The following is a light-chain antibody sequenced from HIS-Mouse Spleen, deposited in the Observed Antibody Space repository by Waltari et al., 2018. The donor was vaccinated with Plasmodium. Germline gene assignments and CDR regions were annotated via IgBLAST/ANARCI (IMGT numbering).Light chain of an antibody. J-gene: IGLJ2*01. CDR3: QAWDSSTVV. V-gene: IGLV3-1*01. Sequence: SYELTQPPSVSVSPGHTASITCSGDKLGDKYACWYQQKPGQSPVLVIYQDSKRPSGIPERFSGSNSGNTATLTISGTQAMDGADYYCQAWDSSTVVFGGGTKLTVL. CDR2: QDS. CDR1: KLGDKY.